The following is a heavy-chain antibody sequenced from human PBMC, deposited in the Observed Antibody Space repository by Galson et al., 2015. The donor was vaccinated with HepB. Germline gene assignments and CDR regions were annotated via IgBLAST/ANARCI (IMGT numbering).Heavy chain of an antibody. J-gene: IGHJ2*01. Sequence: SLRLSCAASGFTFSSYWMSWVRQAPGKGLEWVANIKQDGSEKYYVDSVKGRFTISRDNAKNSLYLQMNSLRAEDTAVYYCARDPKGRYCSSTSCWATWYFDLWGRGTLVTVSS. CDR3: ARDPKGRYCSSTSCWATWYFDL. D-gene: IGHD2-2*01. V-gene: IGHV3-7*01. CDR1: GFTFSSYW. CDR2: IKQDGSEK.